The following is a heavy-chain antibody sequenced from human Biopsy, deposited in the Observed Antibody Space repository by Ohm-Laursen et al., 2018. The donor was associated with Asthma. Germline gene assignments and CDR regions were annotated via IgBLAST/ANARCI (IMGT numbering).Heavy chain of an antibody. D-gene: IGHD3-10*01. CDR2: ISAYNGNT. J-gene: IGHJ6*02. CDR3: ARAVDYSHYYGIDV. CDR1: GYTFNSAG. V-gene: IGHV1-18*01. Sequence: ASAKVSCKTSGYTFNSAGITWVRQAPGQGLEWMGWISAYNGNTKVAQKLQDRVTMITDTSTSTAYMELRSLRSDDTAVYFCARAVDYSHYYGIDVWGQGTTVTVS.